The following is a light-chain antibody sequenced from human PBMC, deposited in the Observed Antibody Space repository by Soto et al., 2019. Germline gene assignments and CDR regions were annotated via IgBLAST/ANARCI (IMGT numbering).Light chain of an antibody. CDR3: QQYNDWPRT. Sequence: IVMTQSPATLSVSPGDRVTLSCRSSQPVNNNLAWYQHKPGQAPRLLIYGASTRATGVPARFSGSGSGTEFTLTISSLQSEDFAVYYCQQYNDWPRTFGQGTKVDIK. CDR1: QPVNNN. J-gene: IGKJ1*01. V-gene: IGKV3-15*01. CDR2: GAS.